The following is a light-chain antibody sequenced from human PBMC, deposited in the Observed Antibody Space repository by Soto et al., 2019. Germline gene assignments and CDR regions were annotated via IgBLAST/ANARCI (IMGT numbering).Light chain of an antibody. CDR2: EVG. CDR3: NSYTSSSTHV. J-gene: IGLJ1*01. CDR1: SSDVGGHNH. Sequence: QSALTQPASVSGSPGQSITISCTGSSSDVGGHNHVSWYQQHPGKAPKLIIYEVGTRPSGVSNRFSGSKSGNTASLTISGFQAEDEADYYCNSYTSSSTHVFGTGTKVTVL. V-gene: IGLV2-14*01.